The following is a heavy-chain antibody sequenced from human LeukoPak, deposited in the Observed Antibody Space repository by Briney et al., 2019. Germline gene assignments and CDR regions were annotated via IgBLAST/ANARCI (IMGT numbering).Heavy chain of an antibody. CDR2: MYPNSGNT. Sequence: ASVKVSCKASGYTFTSYDINWVRQATGQGLEWMGWMYPNSGNTGYAQKFQGRVTITRNTSISTAYMELSSLRSEDTAVYYCARGYSYGYEADYWGQGTLVTVSS. V-gene: IGHV1-8*03. CDR1: GYTFTSYD. CDR3: ARGYSYGYEADY. J-gene: IGHJ4*02. D-gene: IGHD5-18*01.